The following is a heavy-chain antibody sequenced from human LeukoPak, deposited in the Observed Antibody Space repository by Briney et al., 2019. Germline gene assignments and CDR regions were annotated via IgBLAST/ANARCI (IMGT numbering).Heavy chain of an antibody. J-gene: IGHJ4*02. V-gene: IGHV4-59*01. CDR1: GGSISSYY. CDR3: ATTPRGSGYYT. CDR2: IYYSGST. D-gene: IGHD5-12*01. Sequence: SETLSLTCTVSGGSISSYYWSWIRQPPGKGLEWIGYIYYSGSTNYNPSLKSRVTISVDTSKNQFSLKLSSVTAADTAVYYCATTPRGSGYYTWGQGTLVTVSS.